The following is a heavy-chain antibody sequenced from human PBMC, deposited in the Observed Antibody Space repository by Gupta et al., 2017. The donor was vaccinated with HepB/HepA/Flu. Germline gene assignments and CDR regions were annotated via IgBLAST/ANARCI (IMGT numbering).Heavy chain of an antibody. V-gene: IGHV3-15*01. CDR1: GFTFSNAW. J-gene: IGHJ4*02. D-gene: IGHD1-26*01. CDR2: IKSKTDGGTT. CDR3: TTDPYPEYIVGATILFDY. Sequence: EVQLVEYGGGLVKPGGSLRLSCAASGFTFSNAWMSWVRQGPGRGLEWVGRIKSKTDGGTTDYAAPVKGRFTISRDDSKNTLYLQMNSLKTEDTAVYYCTTDPYPEYIVGATILFDYWGQGTLVTVSS.